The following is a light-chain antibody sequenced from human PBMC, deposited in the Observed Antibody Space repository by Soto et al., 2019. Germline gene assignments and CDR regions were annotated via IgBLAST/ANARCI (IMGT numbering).Light chain of an antibody. J-gene: IGKJ5*01. CDR3: QQYGSSPLT. CDR2: GAS. V-gene: IGKV3-20*01. CDR1: QSVSSSY. Sequence: ESVLTHSPGTLSLPPGERATLSCRASQSVSSSYLAWYQRKPGQAPRLLIYGASSRATGIPDRFSGSGSGTDFTLTISRLEPEDFAVYYCQQYGSSPLTFGQGTRLEIK.